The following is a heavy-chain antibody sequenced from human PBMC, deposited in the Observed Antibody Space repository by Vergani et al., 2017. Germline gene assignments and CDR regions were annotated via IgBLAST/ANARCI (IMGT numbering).Heavy chain of an antibody. CDR2: ISYDGSNK. CDR1: GFTFSSYG. Sequence: QVQLVESGGGVVQPGRSLRLSCAASGFTFSSYGMHWVRQAPGKGLEWVAVISYDGSNKYYADSVKGRFTISRDNSKNTLYLQMNSLRAEDTAVYYCARLALNAALDGYGMDVWGQGTTVTVSS. D-gene: IGHD5-12*01. CDR3: ARLALNAALDGYGMDV. V-gene: IGHV3-30*03. J-gene: IGHJ6*02.